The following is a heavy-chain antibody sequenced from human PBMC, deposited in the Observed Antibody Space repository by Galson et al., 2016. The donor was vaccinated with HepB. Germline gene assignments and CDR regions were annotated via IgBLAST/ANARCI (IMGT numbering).Heavy chain of an antibody. CDR3: ANVLRVSGPDDFFDN. J-gene: IGHJ4*02. D-gene: IGHD2-15*01. V-gene: IGHV3-23*01. Sequence: SLRLSCAASGFIFSNYGMSWVRQAPGKGLEWVSAISGSGATTFYADSAKGRFTVSRDNSRNMLYLEINSLRAEDTALYYCANVLRVSGPDDFFDNLGQGTLVTVSS. CDR2: ISGSGATT. CDR1: GFIFSNYG.